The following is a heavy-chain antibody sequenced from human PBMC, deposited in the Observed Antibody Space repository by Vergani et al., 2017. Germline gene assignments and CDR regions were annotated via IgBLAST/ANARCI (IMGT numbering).Heavy chain of an antibody. CDR2: TYYRSKWYN. D-gene: IGHD3-10*01. CDR1: GDSVSSNSAA. CDR3: ARRPGSGSYYYFDY. Sequence: QVQLLQSGPGLVKPSQTLSLPCAISGDSVSSNSAAWNWIRQSTSRGLEWLGRTYYRSKWYNDYAVSVKSRITINPDTSKNQFSLQLSSVTAADTDVYYCARRPGSGSYYYFDYWGQGTLVTVSS. J-gene: IGHJ4*02. V-gene: IGHV6-1*01.